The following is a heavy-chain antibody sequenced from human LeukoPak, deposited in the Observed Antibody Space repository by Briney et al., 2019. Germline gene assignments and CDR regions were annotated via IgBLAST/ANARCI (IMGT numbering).Heavy chain of an antibody. CDR2: INHSGST. CDR1: GFTFSSYS. J-gene: IGHJ6*02. V-gene: IGHV4-34*01. D-gene: IGHD4-11*01. CDR3: ARGRSLTTLLLYYYYYYGMDV. Sequence: GSLRLSCAASGFTFSSYSMNWIRQPPGKGLEWIGEINHSGSTNYNPSLKSRVTISVDTSKNQFSLKLSSVTAADTAVYYCARGRSLTTLLLYYYYYYGMDVWGQGTTVTVSS.